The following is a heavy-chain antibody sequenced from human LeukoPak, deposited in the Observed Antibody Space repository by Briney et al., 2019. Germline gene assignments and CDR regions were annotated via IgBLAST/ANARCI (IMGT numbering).Heavy chain of an antibody. J-gene: IGHJ3*02. CDR1: GFTFSSYG. V-gene: IGHV3-33*01. D-gene: IGHD5-18*01. Sequence: GGSLRLSCAASGFTFSSYGMHWVRQAPGKGLEWVAVIWYDGSNKYYADSVKGRFTISRDNSKNTLYLQMNSLRAEDTAVYYCARDFDTAMVTGAFDIWGQGTMVTVSS. CDR3: ARDFDTAMVTGAFDI. CDR2: IWYDGSNK.